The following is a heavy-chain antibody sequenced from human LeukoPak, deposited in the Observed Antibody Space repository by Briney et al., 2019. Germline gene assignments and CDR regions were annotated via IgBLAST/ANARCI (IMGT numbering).Heavy chain of an antibody. CDR1: GYSFTSYW. CDR3: ACSIAARLKSAFDI. J-gene: IGHJ3*02. CDR2: IYPGDSDT. D-gene: IGHD6-6*01. V-gene: IGHV5-51*01. Sequence: GESLKISSKGSGYSFTSYWIGWVRKMPGKGLEWVGIIYPGDSDTRYSPSFQGQVTISADKSISTAYLQWSSLKASDTAMYYCACSIAARLKSAFDISGQGTMVTVSS.